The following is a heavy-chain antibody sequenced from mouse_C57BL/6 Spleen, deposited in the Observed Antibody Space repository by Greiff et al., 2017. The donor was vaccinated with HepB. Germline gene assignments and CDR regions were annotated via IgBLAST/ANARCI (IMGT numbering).Heavy chain of an antibody. CDR1: GFTFTDYY. Sequence: EVQGVESGGGLVQPGGSLSLSCAASGFTFTDYYMSWVRQPPGKALEWLGFIRNKANGYTTEYSASVKGRFTISRDNSQSILYLQMNALRAEDSATYYCARSPLYDYDGAWFAYWGQGTLVTVSA. V-gene: IGHV7-3*01. CDR2: IRNKANGYTT. CDR3: ARSPLYDYDGAWFAY. D-gene: IGHD2-4*01. J-gene: IGHJ3*01.